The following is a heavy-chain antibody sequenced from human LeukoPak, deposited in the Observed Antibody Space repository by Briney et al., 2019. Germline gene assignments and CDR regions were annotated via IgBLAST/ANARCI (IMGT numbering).Heavy chain of an antibody. CDR3: AKARIAAAGTGAFDV. Sequence: PGGSLRLSCAASGFTVSSYGMTWVRQAPGKGLEWVSAFSATDGSAQYAESVKGRFTISRDNSESSLYLQMDSLRDEDTAVYYCAKARIAAAGTGAFDVWGQGTMVTVSS. V-gene: IGHV3-23*01. CDR1: GFTVSSYG. CDR2: FSATDGSA. J-gene: IGHJ3*01. D-gene: IGHD6-13*01.